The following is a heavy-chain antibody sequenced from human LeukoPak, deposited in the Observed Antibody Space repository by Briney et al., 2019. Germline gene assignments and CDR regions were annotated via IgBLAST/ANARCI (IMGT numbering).Heavy chain of an antibody. CDR3: ARYVVYGSGKYYFDY. J-gene: IGHJ4*02. V-gene: IGHV4-39*01. CDR2: INYSGST. D-gene: IGHD3-10*01. Sequence: PSETLSLTCTVSGGSVSSTTYFWSWIRQPPGKGLQWIASINYSGSTYYNPSLKRRITISVDTSENQFPLKLSSVTAADTGVYDCARYVVYGSGKYYFDYWGQGTLVTVSS. CDR1: GGSVSSTTYF.